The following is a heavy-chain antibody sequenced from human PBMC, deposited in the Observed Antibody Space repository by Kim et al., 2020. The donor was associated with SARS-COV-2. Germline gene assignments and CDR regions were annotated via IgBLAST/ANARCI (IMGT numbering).Heavy chain of an antibody. CDR3: ARHDKVPVIKNGFDP. V-gene: IGHV4-59*08. CDR1: GGSISNYY. J-gene: IGHJ5*02. CDR2: IFSSGTT. Sequence: SETLSLTCTVSGGSISNYYWSWIRQPPGKGLEWIGYIFSSGTTLYHPSLKSRVTMSVDTSKNHFSLRLSSVTAADTAVYYCARHDKVPVIKNGFDPWGQGTLVTVSS.